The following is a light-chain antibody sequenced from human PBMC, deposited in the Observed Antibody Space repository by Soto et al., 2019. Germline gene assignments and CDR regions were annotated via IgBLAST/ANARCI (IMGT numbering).Light chain of an antibody. CDR3: SSYTITSAPV. Sequence: QSALTQPASVSGSPGQSITISCTGNSSDVGGYDFVSWYRQYPGQAPKILIYEVTHRPSGVPDRFSGSKSGNTASLTISGLQADDEADYYGSSYTITSAPVFGPGTKLTVL. CDR2: EVT. J-gene: IGLJ1*01. V-gene: IGLV2-14*01. CDR1: SSDVGGYDF.